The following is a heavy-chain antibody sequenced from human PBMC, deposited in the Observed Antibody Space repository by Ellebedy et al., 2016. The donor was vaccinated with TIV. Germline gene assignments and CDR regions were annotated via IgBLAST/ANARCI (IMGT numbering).Heavy chain of an antibody. CDR1: GGSISSYY. J-gene: IGHJ4*02. CDR2: IYYSGST. D-gene: IGHD5-18*01. V-gene: IGHV4-59*08. CDR3: ARGYGYERGRYYFDY. Sequence: SETLSLXXTVSGGSISSYYWSWIRQPPGKGLEWIGYIYYSGSTNYNPSLKSRVTISVDTSKNQFSLKLSSVTAADTAVYYCARGYGYERGRYYFDYWGQGTLVTVSS.